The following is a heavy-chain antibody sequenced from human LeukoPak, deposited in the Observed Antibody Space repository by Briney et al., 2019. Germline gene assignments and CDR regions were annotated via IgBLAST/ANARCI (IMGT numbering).Heavy chain of an antibody. Sequence: GGSLRLSCAASGFTFSSYGMHWVRQAPGKGLEWVAVISYDGSNKYYADSVKRRFTISRDNSKNTLYLQMNSLRAEDTAVYYCAKDHWDYIVATIGEYYFDYWGQGTLVTVFS. CDR1: GFTFSSYG. V-gene: IGHV3-30*18. CDR2: ISYDGSNK. CDR3: AKDHWDYIVATIGEYYFDY. J-gene: IGHJ4*02. D-gene: IGHD5-12*01.